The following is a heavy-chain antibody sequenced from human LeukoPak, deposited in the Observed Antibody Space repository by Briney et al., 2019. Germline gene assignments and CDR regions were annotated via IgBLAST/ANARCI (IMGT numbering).Heavy chain of an antibody. CDR2: IIPIFGTA. CDR1: GGTFSSYA. Sequence: ASVKVSCKASGGTFSSYAISWVRQAPGQGLEWMGGIIPIFGTANYAQKFQGRVTITTDESTSTAYMELSSLRSEDTAVYYCARSWSIAARLAGAFDIWGQGTMVTVSS. V-gene: IGHV1-69*05. CDR3: ARSWSIAARLAGAFDI. J-gene: IGHJ3*02. D-gene: IGHD6-6*01.